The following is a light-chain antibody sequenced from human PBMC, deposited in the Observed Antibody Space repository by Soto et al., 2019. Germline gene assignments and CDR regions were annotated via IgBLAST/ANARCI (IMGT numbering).Light chain of an antibody. CDR2: GAS. Sequence: EIVLTQSPGTLSLSPGERATLSCRASQSVSSSYLAWYQQKPGQAPRLLIYGASNRATGIPDRFSGSGSGTDVTLTISRLEPEDFAVYYWQQYGSSPRTFGQGTKLEIK. CDR3: QQYGSSPRT. V-gene: IGKV3-20*01. J-gene: IGKJ2*01. CDR1: QSVSSSY.